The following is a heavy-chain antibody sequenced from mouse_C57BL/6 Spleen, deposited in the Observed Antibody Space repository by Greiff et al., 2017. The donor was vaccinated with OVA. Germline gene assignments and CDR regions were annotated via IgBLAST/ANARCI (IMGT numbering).Heavy chain of an antibody. CDR3: ARAITTVVATNYAMGY. Sequence: QVQLQQPGTELVKPGASVKLSCKASGYTFPSYWMHWVKQRPGQGLEWIGNINPSNGGTNSNEKLKRKATLTVDKPSSTAYMQLSRLTSEDAAVYYVARAITTVVATNYAMGYWGQGTSVTVSS. J-gene: IGHJ4*01. CDR1: GYTFPSYW. D-gene: IGHD1-1*01. CDR2: INPSNGGT. V-gene: IGHV1-53*01.